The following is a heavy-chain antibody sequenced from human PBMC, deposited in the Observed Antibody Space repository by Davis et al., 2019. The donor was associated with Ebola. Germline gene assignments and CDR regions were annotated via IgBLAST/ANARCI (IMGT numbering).Heavy chain of an antibody. CDR1: GGTFSSYA. Sequence: AASVKVSCKASGGTFSSYAISWVRQAPGQGLEWMGRIIPILGIANYAQKFQGRVTITADKSTSTAYMELSSLRSEDTAVYYCATHISYYYDSSGDYFDYWGQGTLVTVSS. J-gene: IGHJ4*02. CDR3: ATHISYYYDSSGDYFDY. D-gene: IGHD3-22*01. V-gene: IGHV1-69*04. CDR2: IIPILGIA.